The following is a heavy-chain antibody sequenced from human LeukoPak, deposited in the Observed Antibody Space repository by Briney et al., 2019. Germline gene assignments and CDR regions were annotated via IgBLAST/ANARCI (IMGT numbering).Heavy chain of an antibody. CDR1: GGSFSSHY. J-gene: IGHJ4*02. CDR3: ARVSGSNYRNYFDY. D-gene: IGHD2-15*01. CDR2: TYYTGRT. Sequence: SQTLSLTCTVSGGSFSSHYWSWIRQPPGKGLEWVGSTYYTGRTNYNPSLESRVTISVDTSKNQFSLKVSSVTAADTAVYYCARVSGSNYRNYFDYWGQGTLVTVSS. V-gene: IGHV4-59*11.